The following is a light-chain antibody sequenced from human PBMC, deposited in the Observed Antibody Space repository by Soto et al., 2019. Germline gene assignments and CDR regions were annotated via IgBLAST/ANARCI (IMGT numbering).Light chain of an antibody. CDR3: QQYNSYPGK. Sequence: DIQMTQSPSTLSGSVVDIVKITFLSIHTIISWLAFYQPKPGKAPKPLIYKASTLKSGVPSRFSGSGSGTEFTLTISSLQPDDFATYYCQQYNSYPGKFGQGTKVDIK. CDR2: KAS. V-gene: IGKV1-5*03. CDR1: HTIISW. J-gene: IGKJ1*01.